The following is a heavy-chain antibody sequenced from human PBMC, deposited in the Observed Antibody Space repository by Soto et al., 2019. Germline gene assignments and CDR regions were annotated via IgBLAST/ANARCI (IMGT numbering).Heavy chain of an antibody. CDR1: GGSFSGYY. J-gene: IGHJ4*02. V-gene: IGHV4-34*01. Sequence: SETLSLTCAVYGGSFSGYYWSWIRQPPGKGLEWIGEINHSGSTNYNPSLKSRVNISVDTSKNQFSLKLSSVTAADTAVYYCARTDTAMVLFDYWGQGTLVTVSS. D-gene: IGHD5-18*01. CDR2: INHSGST. CDR3: ARTDTAMVLFDY.